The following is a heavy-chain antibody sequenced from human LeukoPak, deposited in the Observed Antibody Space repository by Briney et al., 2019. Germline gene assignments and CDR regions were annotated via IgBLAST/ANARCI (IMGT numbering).Heavy chain of an antibody. CDR1: GFTFSNYN. CDR2: ISGSGGST. D-gene: IGHD3-22*01. CDR3: AKYGDESSGYYSD. Sequence: GGSLRLSCAASGFTFSNYNMNWVRQAPGKGLEWVSAISGSGGSTYYADSVKGRFTISRDNSENTLYLQMNSLRAEDTAVYYCAKYGDESSGYYSDWGQGTLVTVSS. J-gene: IGHJ4*02. V-gene: IGHV3-23*01.